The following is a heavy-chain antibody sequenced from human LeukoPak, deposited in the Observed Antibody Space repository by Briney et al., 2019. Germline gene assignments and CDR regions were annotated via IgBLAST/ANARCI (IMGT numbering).Heavy chain of an antibody. CDR3: ARSRRYSGSYGYYYYYMDV. CDR2: IKQDGSEK. V-gene: IGHV3-7*01. CDR1: GFTFSSYW. J-gene: IGHJ6*03. D-gene: IGHD1-26*01. Sequence: GGSLRLSCAASGFTFSSYWMSWVRQAPGKGLEWVANIKQDGSEKYYVDSVKGRFTISRDNAKNSLYLQMNSLRAEDTAVYYCARSRRYSGSYGYYYYYMDVWGKGTTVTVSS.